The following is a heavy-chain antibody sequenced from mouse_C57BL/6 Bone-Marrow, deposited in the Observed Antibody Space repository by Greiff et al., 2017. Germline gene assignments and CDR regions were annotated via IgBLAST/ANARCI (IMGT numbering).Heavy chain of an antibody. V-gene: IGHV5-4*01. J-gene: IGHJ3*01. CDR2: ISDGGSYT. Sequence: EVKLVESGGGLVKPGGSLKLSCAASGFTFSSYAMSWVRQTPEKRLEWVATISDGGSYTYYPDNVKGRFTISRDNAKNNLYLQMSNLKSEDTAMYYCARDLYGSSYQFSYWGQGTLVTVSA. D-gene: IGHD1-1*01. CDR3: ARDLYGSSYQFSY. CDR1: GFTFSSYA.